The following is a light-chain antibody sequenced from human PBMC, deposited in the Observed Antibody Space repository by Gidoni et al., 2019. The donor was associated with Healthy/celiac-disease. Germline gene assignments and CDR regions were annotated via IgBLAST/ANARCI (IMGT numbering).Light chain of an antibody. J-gene: IGKJ3*01. Sequence: EIGLTQAPGTLSLSPGERATLSCRASQSGSSSYLAWYQQKPGQAPRRLIYGASSRATGIPDRFSGSGSGTDFTLTISRLEPEDFAVYYCQQYGSSRTFGPXTKVEIK. CDR2: GAS. V-gene: IGKV3-20*01. CDR1: QSGSSSY. CDR3: QQYGSSRT.